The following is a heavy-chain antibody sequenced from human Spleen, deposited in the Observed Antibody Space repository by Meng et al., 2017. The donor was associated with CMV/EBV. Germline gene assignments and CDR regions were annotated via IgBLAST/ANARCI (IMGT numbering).Heavy chain of an antibody. Sequence: GGSLRLSCAASGFTFSGYSMNWVRQAPGKGLEWVANIRFDGTNKYHADSVKGRFTISRDNSKNTLYLQMNSLRAEDTAVYYCASSPGGVVPAAIDYYYYGMDVWGQGTTVTVSS. CDR1: GFTFSGYS. V-gene: IGHV3-30*02. D-gene: IGHD2-2*01. CDR3: ASSPGGVVPAAIDYYYYGMDV. CDR2: IRFDGTNK. J-gene: IGHJ6*02.